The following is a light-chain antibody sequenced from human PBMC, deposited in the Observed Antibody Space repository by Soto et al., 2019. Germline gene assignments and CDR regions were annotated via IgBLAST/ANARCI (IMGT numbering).Light chain of an antibody. CDR3: LLSYSGAHVV. V-gene: IGLV7-46*01. J-gene: IGLJ2*01. Sequence: QAVVTQEPSLTVSPGGTGTLTCGSSTGAVTSGHYPYWFQQKPGQAPRTLIYDTSNKHSRTPARFSGSLLGGKAALTLSGAQPEDEAEYYCLLSYSGAHVVFGGGTKLTVL. CDR1: TGAVTSGHY. CDR2: DTS.